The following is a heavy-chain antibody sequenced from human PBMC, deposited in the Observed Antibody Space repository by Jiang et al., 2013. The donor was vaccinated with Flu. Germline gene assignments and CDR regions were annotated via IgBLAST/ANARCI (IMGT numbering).Heavy chain of an antibody. J-gene: IGHJ4*02. V-gene: IGHV4-59*01. CDR3: AGANWSRGFFDY. Sequence: GPGLVKPSETLSLTCTVSGGSTSDYRWNWIRQPPGEGLEWIAYMSHSGGTHYNPSLKSRVSMSLDASKNQFSLTLSSVTAADTAMYFCAGANWSRGFFDYWGQGALVTVSS. CDR2: MSHSGGT. CDR1: GGSTSDYR. D-gene: IGHD3-10*01.